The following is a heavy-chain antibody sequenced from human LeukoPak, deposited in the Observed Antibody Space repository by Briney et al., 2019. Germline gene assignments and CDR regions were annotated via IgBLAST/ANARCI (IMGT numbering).Heavy chain of an antibody. CDR3: ATGSGWYYDS. CDR2: IYYSGST. D-gene: IGHD6-19*01. CDR1: GGSISSGGYY. J-gene: IGHJ4*02. V-gene: IGHV4-31*03. Sequence: SQTLSLTCTVSGGSISSGGYYWSWIRQHPGKGLEWIGYIYYSGSTYDNPSLKSRVTISVDTSKNQFSLKLSSVTAADTAVYYCATGSGWYYDSWGQGTLVTVSS.